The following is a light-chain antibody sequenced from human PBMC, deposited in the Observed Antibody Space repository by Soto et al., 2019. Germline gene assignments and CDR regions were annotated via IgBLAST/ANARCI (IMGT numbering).Light chain of an antibody. V-gene: IGKV3-20*01. Sequence: EIVLTQSPGTLSLSPGERATLSCRASQSVSSNYLAWYQQKPGQAPRPLIYAASSRATGIPDRFSGSGSGTDFTLTISRLEPEDFAVYYCQQYGRSGYTFGQGTKLEIK. CDR3: QQYGRSGYT. CDR2: AAS. J-gene: IGKJ2*01. CDR1: QSVSSNY.